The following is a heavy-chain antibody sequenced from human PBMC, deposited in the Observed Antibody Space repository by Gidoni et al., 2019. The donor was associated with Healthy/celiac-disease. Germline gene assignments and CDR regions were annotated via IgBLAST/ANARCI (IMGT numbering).Heavy chain of an antibody. V-gene: IGHV3-33*01. CDR3: ARPGKLVLGAFDI. Sequence: QVQLVESGGGVVQPGRSLRLSCAASGFTFSSYGMHWVRQAPGKGLEWVAVIWYDGSNKYYADSVKGRFTISRDNSKNTLYLQMNSLRAEDTAVYYCARPGKLVLGAFDIWGQGTMVTVSS. CDR2: IWYDGSNK. CDR1: GFTFSSYG. D-gene: IGHD6-6*01. J-gene: IGHJ3*02.